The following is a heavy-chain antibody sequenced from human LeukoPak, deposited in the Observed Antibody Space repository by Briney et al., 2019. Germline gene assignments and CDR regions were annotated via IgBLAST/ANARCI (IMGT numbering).Heavy chain of an antibody. CDR3: ARYSNHVDYFDS. D-gene: IGHD4-11*01. J-gene: IGHJ4*02. CDR2: VYYTGTS. CDR1: GDSVSGHY. V-gene: IGHV4-59*02. Sequence: PSETLSLTCTVSGDSVSGHYWGWIRQPPGKGLEWIAYVYYTGTSNYNPSLKSRVAISIDTSKNQFSLKLISVTAADTAVYYCARYSNHVDYFDSWGQGTLVTVSS.